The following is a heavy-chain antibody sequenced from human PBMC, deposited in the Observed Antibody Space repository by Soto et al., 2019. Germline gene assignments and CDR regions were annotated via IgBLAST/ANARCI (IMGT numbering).Heavy chain of an antibody. CDR3: TRAAWDY. CDR1: GFTVSSDY. D-gene: IGHD2-15*01. J-gene: IGHJ4*02. CDR2: IYNTGGT. V-gene: IGHV3-66*01. Sequence: EVQVVESGGGLVQPGGSLRLSCTASGFTVSSDYMSWVRQAPGKGLEWVSVIYNTGGTKYADSVKGRFTISRDNSKNTLELQMNSLRADDTAVYYCTRAAWDYWGQGTLVTVSS.